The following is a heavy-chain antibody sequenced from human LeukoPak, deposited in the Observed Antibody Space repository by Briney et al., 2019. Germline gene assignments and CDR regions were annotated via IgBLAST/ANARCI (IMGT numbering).Heavy chain of an antibody. V-gene: IGHV3-23*01. Sequence: GGSLRLSCAASGFTFSSYAISWVRQAPGEGLEWVSGISSSGGSTYYADSVKGRFTISRDNSKNTLYLQLNSLRAEDMAVYYCAKDYQPYDSGNFDFWGQGTLVTVSS. CDR3: AKDYQPYDSGNFDF. CDR1: GFTFSSYA. CDR2: ISSSGGST. D-gene: IGHD3-10*01. J-gene: IGHJ4*02.